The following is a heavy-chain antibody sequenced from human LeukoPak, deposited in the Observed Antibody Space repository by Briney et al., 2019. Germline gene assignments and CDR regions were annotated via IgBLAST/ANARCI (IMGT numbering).Heavy chain of an antibody. CDR1: GFTFSSYA. CDR2: ISYDGSNK. CDR3: AKGSPPTGLDY. J-gene: IGHJ4*02. D-gene: IGHD1-14*01. Sequence: GRSLRLSCAASGFTFSSYAMHWVRQASGKGLEWVAVISYDGSNKYYADSVKGRFTISRDNSKNTLYLQMNSLRAEDTAVYYCAKGSPPTGLDYWGQGTLVTVSS. V-gene: IGHV3-30*04.